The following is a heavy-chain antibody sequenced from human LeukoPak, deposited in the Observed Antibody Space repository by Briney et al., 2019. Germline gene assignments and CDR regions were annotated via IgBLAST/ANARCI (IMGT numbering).Heavy chain of an antibody. D-gene: IGHD6-6*01. V-gene: IGHV4-4*02. CDR1: GGSISTTNW. Sequence: PSETLSLTCDVSGGSISTTNWWTWVRQPPGGGLEWIGEVHLNGRTHYSPSLESRVTMSVDMSENHVSLQLTSVTAADTAVYYCARRTVSHDTSSVGNWLDPWGQGTLVTVSS. J-gene: IGHJ5*02. CDR3: ARRTVSHDTSSVGNWLDP. CDR2: VHLNGRT.